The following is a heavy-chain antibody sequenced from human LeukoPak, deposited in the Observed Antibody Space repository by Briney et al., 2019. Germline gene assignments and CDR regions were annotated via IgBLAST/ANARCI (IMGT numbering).Heavy chain of an antibody. Sequence: SETLSLTCAVYGGSFSGYYWSWIRQPPGKGLEWIGEINHSGSTNYNPSLKSRVTISVDTSKNQFSLKLSSVTAADTAVYYCARDRRDYYGSGSYPHYYYYGMDVWGQGTTVTVSS. J-gene: IGHJ6*02. CDR1: GGSFSGYY. CDR2: INHSGST. V-gene: IGHV4-34*01. CDR3: ARDRRDYYGSGSYPHYYYYGMDV. D-gene: IGHD3-10*01.